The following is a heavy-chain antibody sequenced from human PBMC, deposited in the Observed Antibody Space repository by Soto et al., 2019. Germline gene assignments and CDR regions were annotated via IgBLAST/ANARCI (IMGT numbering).Heavy chain of an antibody. V-gene: IGHV3-74*01. D-gene: IGHD6-13*01. J-gene: IGHJ6*02. CDR2: INSDGSST. CDR1: GFTFSSYW. CDR3: ARDRGIAAAGFARYYYYGMDV. Sequence: GGSLRLSCAASGFTFSSYWMHWVRQAPGMGLVWVSRINSDGSSTSYADSVKGRFTISRDNAKNTLYLQMNSLRAEDTAVYYCARDRGIAAAGFARYYYYGMDVWGQGTTVTVSS.